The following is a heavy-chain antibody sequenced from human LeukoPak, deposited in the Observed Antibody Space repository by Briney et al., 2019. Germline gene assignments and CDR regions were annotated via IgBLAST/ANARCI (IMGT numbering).Heavy chain of an antibody. J-gene: IGHJ3*02. CDR1: GYTFTSYY. V-gene: IGHV1-46*01. D-gene: IGHD2-21*02. CDR3: AREERPRLGYCGGDCYSDFLVDAFDI. Sequence: ASVKVSCKASGYTFTSYYMHWVRQAPGQGLEWMGIINPSGGSTSYAQKFQGRVTMTRDTSTSTVYMELSSLKASDTAMYYCAREERPRLGYCGGDCYSDFLVDAFDIWGQGTMVTVSS. CDR2: INPSGGST.